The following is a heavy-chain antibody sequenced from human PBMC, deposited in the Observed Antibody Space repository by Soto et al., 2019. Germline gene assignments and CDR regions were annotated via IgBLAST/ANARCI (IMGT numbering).Heavy chain of an antibody. V-gene: IGHV4-4*01. CDR1: GGSISTSNW. Sequence: QVQLQESGPGLVKPSGTLSLTCAVSGGSISTSNWWSWVRQPPGKGLEWIGEVYHSGSTNYNPSFKGPVAFSEDTSKVRFSPNLTSVTAADTPLYCWARTITSATRFDSWGQGGLITGSS. J-gene: IGHJ4*02. D-gene: IGHD1-1*01. CDR3: ARTITSATRFDS. CDR2: VYHSGST.